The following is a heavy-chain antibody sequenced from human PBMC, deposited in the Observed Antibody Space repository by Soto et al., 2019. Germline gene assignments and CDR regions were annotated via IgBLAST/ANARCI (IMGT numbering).Heavy chain of an antibody. J-gene: IGHJ2*01. CDR3: ARDDGTMVRGVSWYFDL. CDR2: IWYDGSNK. CDR1: GFTFSSYG. V-gene: IGHV3-33*01. D-gene: IGHD3-10*01. Sequence: QVQLVESGGGVVQPGRSLRLSCAASGFTFSSYGMHWVRQAPGKGLVWVAVIWYDGSNKYYAVSVKGRFTISRDNSKNKLYLQMNSLRAEDTAVYYCARDDGTMVRGVSWYFDLWGRGTLVTVSS.